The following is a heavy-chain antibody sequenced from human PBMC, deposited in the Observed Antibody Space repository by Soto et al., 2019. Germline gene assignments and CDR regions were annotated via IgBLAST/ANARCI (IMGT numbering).Heavy chain of an antibody. D-gene: IGHD4-17*01. CDR1: GFSFSDYA. Sequence: EVQLLESGGDLVQPGGSLRLSCAASGFSFSDYAMTWVRHAPGRGLQRVSGISRSGEFTYYADSVEGRFTISRDDSQNTLYLQMRSLRAEDTAVYYCAKVVRPSTTTTQPFNYWGQGTLVTVSS. J-gene: IGHJ4*02. V-gene: IGHV3-23*01. CDR2: ISRSGEFT. CDR3: AKVVRPSTTTTQPFNY.